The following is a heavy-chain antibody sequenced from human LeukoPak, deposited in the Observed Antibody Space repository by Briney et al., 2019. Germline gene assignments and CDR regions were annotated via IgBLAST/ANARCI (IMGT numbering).Heavy chain of an antibody. V-gene: IGHV1-8*01. Sequence: ASVKVSCKASGYTFTSYDINWVRQATGQGLEWMGWMNPNSGNTGYAQKFQGRVTMTRNTSISTAYMELSSLRSEDTAVYYCARSVYYDSSGYYYSDAFDIWGQGTTVTVSS. CDR1: GYTFTSYD. CDR2: MNPNSGNT. CDR3: ARSVYYDSSGYYYSDAFDI. J-gene: IGHJ3*02. D-gene: IGHD3-22*01.